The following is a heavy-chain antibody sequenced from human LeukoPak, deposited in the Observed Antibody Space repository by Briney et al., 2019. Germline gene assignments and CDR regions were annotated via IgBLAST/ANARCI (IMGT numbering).Heavy chain of an antibody. CDR3: ARGQYYGDITFPLHY. CDR2: INPKSDDT. Sequence: ASVKVSCKASVYTFMNYYIRWVRPAPGQGLQWLGWINPKSDDTQYGQKFQSRVTMTRDTSISTATMELSRLTSDDTAFYFCARGQYYGDITFPLHYWGQGTLVTVS. CDR1: VYTFMNYY. V-gene: IGHV1-2*02. D-gene: IGHD4-17*01. J-gene: IGHJ4*02.